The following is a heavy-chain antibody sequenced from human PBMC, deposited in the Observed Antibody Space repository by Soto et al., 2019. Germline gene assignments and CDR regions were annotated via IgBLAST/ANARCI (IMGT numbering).Heavy chain of an antibody. CDR3: AREHTVTTPAYYYYGMDV. CDR1: GGSISSYY. Sequence: SETLSLTCTVSGGSISSYYWSWIRQPPGKGLEWIGYIYYSGSTNYNPSLKSRVTISVDTSKNQFSLKLSSVTAADTAVYYCAREHTVTTPAYYYYGMDVWGQGTTVTVSS. V-gene: IGHV4-59*01. J-gene: IGHJ6*02. D-gene: IGHD4-17*01. CDR2: IYYSGST.